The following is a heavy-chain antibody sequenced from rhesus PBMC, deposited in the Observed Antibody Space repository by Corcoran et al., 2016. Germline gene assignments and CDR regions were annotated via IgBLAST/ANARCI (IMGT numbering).Heavy chain of an antibody. Sequence: QVTLQESGPALVKPTQTLTLTCTFSGFSITTTGTGAGWIRQSPGKALEWLASIYWNDAKYYRTALKSRHTIAMDTFKKQVCLTMTNMYPVDTATYYCARIVGPNSGYRGYYVDFWGQGVRVTVSS. CDR2: IYWNDAK. V-gene: IGHV2-95*01. CDR3: ARIVGPNSGYRGYYVDF. CDR1: GFSITTTGTG. D-gene: IGHD3-9*01. J-gene: IGHJ4*01.